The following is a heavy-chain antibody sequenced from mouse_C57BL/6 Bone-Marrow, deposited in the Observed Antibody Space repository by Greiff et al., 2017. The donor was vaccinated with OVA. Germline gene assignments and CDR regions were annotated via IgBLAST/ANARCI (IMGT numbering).Heavy chain of an antibody. CDR3: ARWNRSVRDYFDY. CDR1: GYTFTDYY. V-gene: IGHV1-26*01. D-gene: IGHD2-14*01. J-gene: IGHJ2*01. Sequence: VQLQQSGPELVKPGASVKISCKASGYTFTDYYMNWVKQSHGKSLEWIGDINPNNGGTSYNQKFKGKATLTVDKSSSTAYMELRSLTSDDSAVYYCARWNRSVRDYFDYWGQGTTLTVSS. CDR2: INPNNGGT.